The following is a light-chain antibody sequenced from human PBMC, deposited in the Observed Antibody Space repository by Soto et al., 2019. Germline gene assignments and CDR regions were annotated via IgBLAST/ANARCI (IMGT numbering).Light chain of an antibody. V-gene: IGKV3-20*01. CDR2: GAS. CDR3: QQYGGSPRT. Sequence: EIVLTQSPGTLSLSPGERATLSCRASQSVSSSSLAWYQQKRGQAPRLLTHGASSRATGIPDRFSGSGSGTDFTLTISRLEPEDFAVYYCQQYGGSPRTFGQGTKVEVK. J-gene: IGKJ1*01. CDR1: QSVSSSS.